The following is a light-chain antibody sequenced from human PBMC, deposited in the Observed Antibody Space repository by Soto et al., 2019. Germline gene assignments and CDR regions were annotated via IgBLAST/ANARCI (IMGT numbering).Light chain of an antibody. Sequence: DIQMTQSPSSLSASVGDEVTITCRASQIIMTYLNWYQLKPGKPPRLLIYAASSLQSGVPSRFSGSGSGTDFTLTISSLQPEDFATYSCQQSYNSPQTFGQGTKVDIK. CDR1: QIIMTY. V-gene: IGKV1-39*01. CDR3: QQSYNSPQT. J-gene: IGKJ1*01. CDR2: AAS.